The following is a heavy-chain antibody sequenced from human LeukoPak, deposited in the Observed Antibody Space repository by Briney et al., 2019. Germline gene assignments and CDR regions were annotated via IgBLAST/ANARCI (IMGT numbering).Heavy chain of an antibody. V-gene: IGHV4-39*01. CDR2: VYYSGST. D-gene: IGHD6-13*01. J-gene: IGHJ4*02. CDR3: ARRGGAAAGTYFDY. Sequence: SETLSLTCTVSSGSISTSLYYWGWVRQSPGKGLEWIANVYYSGSTFYNPSLKRRVTISVDTYKNQFSLKLSSVTAPDTAVYYCARRGGAAAGTYFDYWGQGTLVTVSS. CDR1: SGSISTSLYY.